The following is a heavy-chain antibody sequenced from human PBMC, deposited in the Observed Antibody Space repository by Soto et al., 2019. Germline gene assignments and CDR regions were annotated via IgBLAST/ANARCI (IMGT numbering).Heavy chain of an antibody. V-gene: IGHV4-31*03. CDR3: ARGGSYYYDSSGYYYEYFQH. CDR1: GGSISSGGYY. D-gene: IGHD3-22*01. CDR2: IYYSGST. J-gene: IGHJ1*01. Sequence: PSETLSLTCTISGGSISSGGYYWSWIRQHPGKGLGWIGYIYYSGSTYYNPSLKSRVTISVDTSKNQFSLKLSSVTAADTAVYYCARGGSYYYDSSGYYYEYFQHWGQGTLVTVSS.